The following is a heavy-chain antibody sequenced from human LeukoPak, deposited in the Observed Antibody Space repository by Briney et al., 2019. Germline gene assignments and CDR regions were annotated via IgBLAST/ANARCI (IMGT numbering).Heavy chain of an antibody. V-gene: IGHV4-30-2*06. CDR2: VHRDGDT. CDR3: ARYDSPAFDY. J-gene: IGHJ4*02. CDR1: SDSFNTGDFY. D-gene: IGHD3-16*01. Sequence: SQTLSLTCTVSSDSFNTGDFYWSWVRPSPGKGLEWVGYVHRDGDTFYNPSLKSRVTISLDRSKKQFSLKLKSVTAADTAVYFCARYDSPAFDYWGRGTQVTVSS.